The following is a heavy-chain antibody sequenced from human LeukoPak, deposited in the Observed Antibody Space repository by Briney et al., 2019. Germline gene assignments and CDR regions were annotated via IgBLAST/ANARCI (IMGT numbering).Heavy chain of an antibody. Sequence: SETLSLTCTVSGASISRDYWTWIRQPPGKGLEWIGYIYNGGSTTYSPSLNSRVTISLDTSNNQVSLRLSSVTAADTAVYYCARQTGSGLFILPGGQGTLVTVSS. CDR2: IYNGGST. V-gene: IGHV4-59*08. J-gene: IGHJ4*02. CDR3: ARQTGSGLFILP. CDR1: GASISRDY. D-gene: IGHD3/OR15-3a*01.